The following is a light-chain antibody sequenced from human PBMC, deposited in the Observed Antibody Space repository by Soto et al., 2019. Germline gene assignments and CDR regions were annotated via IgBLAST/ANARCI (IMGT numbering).Light chain of an antibody. J-gene: IGKJ4*01. CDR2: AAS. V-gene: IGKV1-39*01. Sequence: DIQMTQSPSSLSASVGDRVTITCRASQSISSYLNWYQHKPGKAPKLLIYAASSLQTGVPSRFSGSRSGTDFALTISSLQPEDFATYYCQQSYSSPFTFGGGTKVDIK. CDR1: QSISSY. CDR3: QQSYSSPFT.